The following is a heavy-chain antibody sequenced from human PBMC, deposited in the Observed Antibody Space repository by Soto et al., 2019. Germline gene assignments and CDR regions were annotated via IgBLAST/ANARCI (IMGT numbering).Heavy chain of an antibody. D-gene: IGHD5-12*01. Sequence: QITLKESGPTLVKPTQPLTLTCTFSGFSLTTSGVGVGWIRQPPGKALEWLALIYWDGDKRYSPSLKSRLTIMKDTSKNQVVLIMTNMDPVDTAKYYCVQTHKWLKFDYWGQGTLVTVSS. CDR2: IYWDGDK. CDR3: VQTHKWLKFDY. V-gene: IGHV2-5*02. CDR1: GFSLTTSGVG. J-gene: IGHJ4*02.